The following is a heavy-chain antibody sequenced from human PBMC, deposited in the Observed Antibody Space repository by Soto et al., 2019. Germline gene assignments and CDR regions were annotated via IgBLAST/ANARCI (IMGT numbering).Heavy chain of an antibody. D-gene: IGHD6-19*01. Sequence: VGSLRLSCAASGFTFSSYGMHWVRQAPGKGLEWVAVIWYDGSNKYYADSVKGRFTISRDNSKNTLYLQMNSLRAEDTAVYYCARDRAVAGYYFDCWGKGTLVTVSS. CDR2: IWYDGSNK. CDR3: ARDRAVAGYYFDC. J-gene: IGHJ4*02. V-gene: IGHV3-33*01. CDR1: GFTFSSYG.